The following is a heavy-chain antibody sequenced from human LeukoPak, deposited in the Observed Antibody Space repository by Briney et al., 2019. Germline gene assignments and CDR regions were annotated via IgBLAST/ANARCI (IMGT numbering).Heavy chain of an antibody. CDR2: ISSSSNTI. V-gene: IGHV3-48*02. CDR1: GFTFSSYR. J-gene: IGHJ4*02. D-gene: IGHD6-13*01. Sequence: GGSLRLSCAPSGFTFSSYRMKWARQARGKGMVWFSYISSSSNTIYYADSVKGRFTISRDNAKNSLYLQMNSLRDEDSAVYYCARGQQLNDYWGQGTLVTVSS. CDR3: ARGQQLNDY.